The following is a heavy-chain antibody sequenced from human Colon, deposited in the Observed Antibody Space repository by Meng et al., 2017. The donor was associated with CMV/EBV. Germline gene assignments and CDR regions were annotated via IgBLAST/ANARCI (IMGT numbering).Heavy chain of an antibody. CDR1: GFTFSSYA. CDR2: ISYDGSNK. J-gene: IGHJ4*02. Sequence: AASGFTFSSYAMHWVRQAPGKGLEWVAVISYDGSNKYYADSVKGRFTISRDNSKNTLYLQMNSLRAEDTAVYYCARDPRSTIFCDYWGQGTLVTVSS. CDR3: ARDPRSTIFCDY. D-gene: IGHD3-9*01. V-gene: IGHV3-30*04.